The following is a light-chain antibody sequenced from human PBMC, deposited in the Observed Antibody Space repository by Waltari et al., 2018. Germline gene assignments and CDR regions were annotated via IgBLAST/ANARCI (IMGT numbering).Light chain of an antibody. Sequence: QSALTQPDSVSGSPGQWIPISCTGPSSDIGGYNLVSWYQQHPGNAPKLMIYDFNKRPSGVSNRFSGSKSGNTASLTISGLQTEDEADYYCCSYGGSFTWIFGGGTKLTVL. CDR3: CSYGGSFTWI. CDR1: SSDIGGYNL. J-gene: IGLJ2*01. V-gene: IGLV2-23*02. CDR2: DFN.